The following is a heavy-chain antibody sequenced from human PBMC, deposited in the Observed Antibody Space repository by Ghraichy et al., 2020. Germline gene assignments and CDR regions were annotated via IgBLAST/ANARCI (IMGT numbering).Heavy chain of an antibody. CDR1: GYTFTSYY. D-gene: IGHD6-13*01. V-gene: IGHV1-46*03. CDR2: INPSGGST. J-gene: IGHJ4*02. CDR3: ARLWDSSSWYWSGYFDY. Sequence: ASVKVSCKASGYTFTSYYMHWVRQAPGQGLEWMGIINPSGGSTSYAQKFQGRVTMTRDTSTSTVYMELSSLRSEDTAVYYCARLWDSSSWYWSGYFDYWGQGTLVTVSS.